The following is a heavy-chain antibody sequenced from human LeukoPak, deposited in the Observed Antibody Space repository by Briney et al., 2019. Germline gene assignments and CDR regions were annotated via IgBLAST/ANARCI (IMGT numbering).Heavy chain of an antibody. D-gene: IGHD3-10*01. CDR1: GGSFSGYY. J-gene: IGHJ4*02. V-gene: IGHV4-34*01. Sequence: PAETLSLTCAVYGGSFSGYYWSWIRQHPGKGLEWIGEINHSGSTNYNPSLMSRVTISVDTSKNQFSLKLSSVTAADTAVYFCARQNYGSTPLRYWGQGTLVTVSS. CDR3: ARQNYGSTPLRY. CDR2: INHSGST.